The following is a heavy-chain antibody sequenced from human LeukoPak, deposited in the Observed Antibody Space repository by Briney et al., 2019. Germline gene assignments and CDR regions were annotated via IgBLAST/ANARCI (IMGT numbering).Heavy chain of an antibody. J-gene: IGHJ4*02. CDR2: IIPVLGIA. D-gene: IGHD6-6*01. V-gene: IGHV1-69*02. CDR3: ARGSRSSIDY. CDR1: GGTFSSYT. Sequence: SVKVSCKASGGTFSSYTISWVRQAPGQGLEWMGRIIPVLGIANYAQKFQGRVTITAVKSTSTAYMELSSLRSEDTAVYYCARGSRSSIDYWGQGTLVTVSS.